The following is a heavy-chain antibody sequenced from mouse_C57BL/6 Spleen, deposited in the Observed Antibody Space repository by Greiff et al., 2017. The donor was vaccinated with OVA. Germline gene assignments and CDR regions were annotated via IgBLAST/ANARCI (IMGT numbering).Heavy chain of an antibody. CDR3: TRALYYGNSFAY. CDR1: GFTFSDAW. J-gene: IGHJ3*01. Sequence: EVQLVESGGGLVQPGGSMKLSCAASGFTFSDAWMDWVRQSPEKGLEWVAEIRNKANNHATYYAESVKGRFTISRDDSKSSVYLQMNSLRAEDTGIYYCTRALYYGNSFAYWGQGTLVTVSA. V-gene: IGHV6-6*01. D-gene: IGHD2-1*01. CDR2: IRNKANNHAT.